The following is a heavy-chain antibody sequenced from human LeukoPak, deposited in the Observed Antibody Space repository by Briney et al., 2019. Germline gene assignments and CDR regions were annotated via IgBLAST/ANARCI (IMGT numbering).Heavy chain of an antibody. Sequence: ASVKVSCKASGYTFTSYGISWVRQAPGQGLEWMGWISAYNGNTNYAQKLQGRVTMTTDTSTSTAYMELRSLRSDDTAVYYCARVPHIVVVPAAMFPRYSSSWLDYWGQGTLVTVSS. CDR2: ISAYNGNT. J-gene: IGHJ4*02. V-gene: IGHV1-18*01. CDR1: GYTFTSYG. CDR3: ARVPHIVVVPAAMFPRYSSSWLDY. D-gene: IGHD2-2*01.